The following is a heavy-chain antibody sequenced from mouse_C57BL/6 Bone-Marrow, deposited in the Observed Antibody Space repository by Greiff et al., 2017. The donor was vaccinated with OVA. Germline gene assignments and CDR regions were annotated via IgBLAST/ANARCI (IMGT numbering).Heavy chain of an antibody. D-gene: IGHD2-5*01. CDR2: ISNGGGST. CDR3: ARSRYSNYVSFAY. J-gene: IGHJ3*01. CDR1: GFTFSDYY. V-gene: IGHV5-12*01. Sequence: EVKLMESGGGLVQPGGSLKLSCAASGFTFSDYYMYWVRQTPEKRLEWVAYISNGGGSTYYPDTVKGRFTISRDNAKNTLYLQMSRLKSEDTAMYYCARSRYSNYVSFAYWGQGTLVTVSA.